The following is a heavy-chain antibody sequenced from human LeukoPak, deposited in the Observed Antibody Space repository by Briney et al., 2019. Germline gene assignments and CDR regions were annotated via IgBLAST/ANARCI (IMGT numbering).Heavy chain of an antibody. Sequence: PGGSLRLSCAASGFTVDSNYLSWVRQAPGKGLEWVAVISYDGSNKYYADSVKGRFTISRDNSKNTLYLQMNSLRAEDTAVYYCARDRGGNYYFDYWGQGTLVTVSS. CDR2: ISYDGSNK. CDR1: GFTVDSNY. D-gene: IGHD3-10*01. V-gene: IGHV3-30-3*01. J-gene: IGHJ4*02. CDR3: ARDRGGNYYFDY.